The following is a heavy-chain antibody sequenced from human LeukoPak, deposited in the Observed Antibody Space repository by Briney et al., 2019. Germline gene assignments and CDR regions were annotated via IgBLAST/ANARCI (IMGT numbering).Heavy chain of an antibody. D-gene: IGHD3-3*01. CDR2: INHSGST. J-gene: IGHJ4*02. CDR3: ARGRWALEG. CDR1: GGSFSGYY. Sequence: PSETLSLTCAVYGGSFSGYYRSWVRQPPGKGLEWIGEINHSGSTNYNPSLKSRITISVDTFKNQCSRKLSSVPPEDTAVYYCARGRWALEGWGQGTLVTVSS. V-gene: IGHV4-34*01.